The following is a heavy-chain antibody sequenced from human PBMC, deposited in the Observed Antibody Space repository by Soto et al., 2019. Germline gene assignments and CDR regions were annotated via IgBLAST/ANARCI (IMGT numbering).Heavy chain of an antibody. V-gene: IGHV3-23*01. Sequence: VQLLESGGGLVQPGGSLRLSCEASGFTFSNYAMAWVRQTPGEGPEWVSTIGGGDDIFYAESVKGRFIISRDDSRSTMYLKMDNLKVEDTAIYFCAKDSISYKGIDDAFDVWGQGTVVTVAS. J-gene: IGHJ3*01. CDR2: IGGGDDI. D-gene: IGHD3-3*02. CDR1: GFTFSNYA. CDR3: AKDSISYKGIDDAFDV.